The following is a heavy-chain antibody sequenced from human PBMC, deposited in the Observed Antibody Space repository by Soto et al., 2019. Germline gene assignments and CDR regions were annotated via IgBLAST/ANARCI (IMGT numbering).Heavy chain of an antibody. CDR3: ARDLTPGLVDH. D-gene: IGHD3-9*01. CDR1: GYTFTSYG. CDR2: ISVYNGNT. V-gene: IGHV1-18*01. J-gene: IGHJ4*02. Sequence: GASVKVSCKASGYTFTSYGISWVRQAPGQGLEWMGWISVYNGNTNYAQKLQGRVAMTTDTSTSTAYMELRSLRSDDTAVYYCARDLTPGLVDHWGQGTLVTVSS.